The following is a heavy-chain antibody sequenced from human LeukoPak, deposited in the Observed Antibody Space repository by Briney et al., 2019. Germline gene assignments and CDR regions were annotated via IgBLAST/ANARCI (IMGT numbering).Heavy chain of an antibody. CDR3: ARDGPGGYVLFDI. V-gene: IGHV1-2*02. Sequence: ASVKVSCKASGYTFTGYYMHWVRQAPGQGLEWMGWINPNSGGTNYAQKFQGRVTMTRDTSISTAYMELSRLRSDDTAVYYCARDGPGGYVLFDIWGQGTMVTVSS. CDR1: GYTFTGYY. CDR2: INPNSGGT. D-gene: IGHD5-12*01. J-gene: IGHJ3*02.